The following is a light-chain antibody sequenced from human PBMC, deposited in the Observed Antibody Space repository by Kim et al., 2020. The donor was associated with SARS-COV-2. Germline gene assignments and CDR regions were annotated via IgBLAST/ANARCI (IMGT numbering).Light chain of an antibody. V-gene: IGKV3-20*01. CDR1: QSVSSRY. CDR3: QQYESSPMT. J-gene: IGKJ5*01. CDR2: DAA. Sequence: PPGEGATLSGLASQSVSSRYLAWYQQRPGQAPSLIIYDAATRATGIPDRFSGSGSGTDFTLTISRLEPEDFAIYYCQQYESSPMTFGQGTRLEIK.